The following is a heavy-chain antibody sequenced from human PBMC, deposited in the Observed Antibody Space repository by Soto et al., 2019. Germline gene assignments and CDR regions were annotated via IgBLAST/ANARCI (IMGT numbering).Heavy chain of an antibody. J-gene: IGHJ6*02. CDR1: GYSFTSYW. CDR3: ARRGYCSSTSCYDYYYYGMDV. V-gene: IGHV5-10-1*01. D-gene: IGHD2-2*01. CDR2: IDPSDSYT. Sequence: GESLKISCKGSGYSFTSYWISWVRQMPGKGLEWMGRIDPSDSYTNYSPSFQGHVTISADKSISTAYLQWSSLKASDTAMYYCARRGYCSSTSCYDYYYYGMDVWGQGTTVTVSS.